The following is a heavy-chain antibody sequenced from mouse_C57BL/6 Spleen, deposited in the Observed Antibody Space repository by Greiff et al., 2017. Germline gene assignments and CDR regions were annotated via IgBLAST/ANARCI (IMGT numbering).Heavy chain of an antibody. D-gene: IGHD2-2*01. J-gene: IGHJ2*01. Sequence: EVQLQQSGPELVKPGASVKISCKASGYSFTGYYMNWVKQSPEKSLEWIGEINPSTGGTTYNQKFKAKATLTVDKSSSTAYMQLKSLTSEDSAVYYCASYGYDKGDYWGQGTTLTVSS. CDR3: ASYGYDKGDY. CDR2: INPSTGGT. V-gene: IGHV1-42*01. CDR1: GYSFTGYY.